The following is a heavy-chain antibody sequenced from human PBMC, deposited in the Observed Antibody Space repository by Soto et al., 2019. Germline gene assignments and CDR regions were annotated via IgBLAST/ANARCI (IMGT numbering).Heavy chain of an antibody. CDR2: IKQDGSEK. CDR1: GFTFSSYW. J-gene: IGHJ3*02. Sequence: GGSLRLSCAASGFTFSSYWMSWVRQAPGKGLEWVANIKQDGSEKYYVDSVKGRFTISRDNAKNSLYLQINSLRAEDTAVYYCARDSNWAPWGAFDIWGQGTMVTVSS. V-gene: IGHV3-7*03. CDR3: ARDSNWAPWGAFDI. D-gene: IGHD7-27*01.